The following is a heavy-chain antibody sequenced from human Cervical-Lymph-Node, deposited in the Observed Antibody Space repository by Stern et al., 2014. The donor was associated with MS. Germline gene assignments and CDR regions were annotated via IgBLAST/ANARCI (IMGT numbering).Heavy chain of an antibody. J-gene: IGHJ5*02. D-gene: IGHD5-12*01. CDR3: AKVRYSGYDQNWFDP. V-gene: IGHV3-30*18. Sequence: MQLVESGGGVVQPGRSLRLSCAASGFTFSSYGMHWVRQAPGKGLEWVAVISYDGSNKYYADSVKGRFTISRDNSKNTLYLQMNSLRAEDTAVYYCAKVRYSGYDQNWFDPWGQGTLVTVSS. CDR1: GFTFSSYG. CDR2: ISYDGSNK.